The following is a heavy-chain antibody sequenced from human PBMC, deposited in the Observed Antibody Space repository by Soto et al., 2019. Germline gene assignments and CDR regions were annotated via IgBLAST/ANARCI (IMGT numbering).Heavy chain of an antibody. CDR2: INHSGST. V-gene: IGHV4-34*01. CDR3: ASARGWGSYSPYYIDY. Sequence: SETLSLTCAVYGGSFSGYYWSWIRQPPGKGLEWIGEINHSGSTNYNPSLKSRVTISVDTSKNQFSLKLSSVTAADTAVYYCASARGWGSYSPYYIDYWGQGTLVTVSS. J-gene: IGHJ4*02. CDR1: GGSFSGYY. D-gene: IGHD3-16*01.